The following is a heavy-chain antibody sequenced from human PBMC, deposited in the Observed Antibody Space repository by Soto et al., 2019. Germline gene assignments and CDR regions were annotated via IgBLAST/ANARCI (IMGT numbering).Heavy chain of an antibody. V-gene: IGHV4-30-2*06. Sequence: QLQLQESGAGLVTPAQTLSLTCTVSGGSITSGGYSWTWIRQSPGKGLEWIGYTYQSGIAYSNPSLKSRVTISVDRSKNQFSLNLTSVTAADTAVYYCARDYYGMDVWSQGTTVTVSS. CDR1: GGSITSGGYS. J-gene: IGHJ6*02. CDR3: ARDYYGMDV. CDR2: TYQSGIA.